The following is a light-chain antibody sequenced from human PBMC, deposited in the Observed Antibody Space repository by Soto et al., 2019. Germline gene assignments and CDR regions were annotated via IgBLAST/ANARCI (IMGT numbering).Light chain of an antibody. CDR2: HAS. CDR3: QQYASSPLT. J-gene: IGKJ4*01. V-gene: IGKV3-20*01. CDR1: QSVGRDF. Sequence: EIVLTQSPGTLSLSPGERATLSCRASQSVGRDFLAWYQQKPGQAPRPLIYHASNRATGIPDRFSGSGSGTDFTLTISRLEPEDFANFYCQQYASSPLTFGGGTKVEIK.